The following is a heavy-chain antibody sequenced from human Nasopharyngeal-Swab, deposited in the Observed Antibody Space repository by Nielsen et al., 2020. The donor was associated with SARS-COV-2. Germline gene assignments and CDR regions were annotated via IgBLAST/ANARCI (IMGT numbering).Heavy chain of an antibody. CDR2: IYYSGGA. J-gene: IGHJ5*02. D-gene: IGHD3-3*01. CDR3: AKYAHYDFLSGYHLGWFDP. V-gene: IGHV4-59*01. Sequence: WIRQTPGKGLEWIGYIYYSGGANYNLSLKSRVTISVDTSKNQFSLKLNSVTAADTAVYYCAKYAHYDFLSGYHLGWFDPWGQGTLVTVSS.